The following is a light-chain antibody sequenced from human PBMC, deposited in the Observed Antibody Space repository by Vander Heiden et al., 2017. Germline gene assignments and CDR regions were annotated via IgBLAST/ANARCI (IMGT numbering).Light chain of an antibody. Sequence: DIQMTQSPSSMSASVGDRVTIPCRSSQSIHIYLNLYKQEPGKAPNLLIYAASGLQSRIPSRFNGGGSRTDFPLTISTLRPEGFATFYCRRSYRPPYTFGQGTRLEIK. CDR2: AAS. CDR3: RRSYRPPYT. J-gene: IGKJ2*01. CDR1: QSIHIY. V-gene: IGKV1-39*01.